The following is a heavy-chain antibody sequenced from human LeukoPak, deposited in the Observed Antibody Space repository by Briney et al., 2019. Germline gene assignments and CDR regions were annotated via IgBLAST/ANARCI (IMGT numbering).Heavy chain of an antibody. J-gene: IGHJ6*04. CDR3: ARDVCSSTSCYRAYYYGMDV. V-gene: IGHV4-61*01. Sequence: PSETLSLTCTVSGGSVSSGSYYWSWLRQPPGKGLEWIGYIYYSGSTNYNPSLKSRVTISVDTSKNQFSLKLSSVTAADTAVYYCARDVCSSTSCYRAYYYGMDVWGKGTTVTVSS. D-gene: IGHD2-2*01. CDR2: IYYSGST. CDR1: GGSVSSGSYY.